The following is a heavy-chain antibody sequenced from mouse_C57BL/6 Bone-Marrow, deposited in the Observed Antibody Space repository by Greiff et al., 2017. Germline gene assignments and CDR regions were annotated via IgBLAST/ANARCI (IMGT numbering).Heavy chain of an antibody. Sequence: VQLQQSGAELVRPGASVKLSCTASGFNIKDDYMHWVKQRPEQGLEWIGWIDPENGGTEYASKFQGKATIPADTSSNTAYLQLRSMSSDDAAVDYCTGSAMVATGFAYWGQGTLVTVSA. D-gene: IGHD2-1*01. CDR1: GFNIKDDY. CDR2: IDPENGGT. CDR3: TGSAMVATGFAY. V-gene: IGHV14-4*01. J-gene: IGHJ3*01.